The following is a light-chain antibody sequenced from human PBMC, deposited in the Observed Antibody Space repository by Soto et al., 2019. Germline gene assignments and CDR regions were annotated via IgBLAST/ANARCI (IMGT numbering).Light chain of an antibody. Sequence: IVMTQSPATPSVNPGERATLSCRASQSVSSNLAWYQQKPGQAPRLLIYGASTRATGIPARFSGSGSGTEFTLTISSLQSEDFAVYYCQQYNNGGTFGQGTKV. V-gene: IGKV3-15*01. CDR3: QQYNNGGT. CDR1: QSVSSN. CDR2: GAS. J-gene: IGKJ1*01.